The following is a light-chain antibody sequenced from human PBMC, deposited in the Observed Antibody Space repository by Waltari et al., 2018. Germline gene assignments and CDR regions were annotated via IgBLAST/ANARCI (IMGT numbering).Light chain of an antibody. CDR1: SRDVGTYNL. J-gene: IGLJ2*01. CDR2: EVT. Sequence: QSALTQPASVSGSPGPSITIPCPGTSRDVGTYNLVSWYQHHPGKVPKPMIYEVTKRPSGISNRFSGSKSGNTASLTISGLQAEDEGDYYCCSYAGSRIVVFGGGTKMTVL. CDR3: CSYAGSRIVV. V-gene: IGLV2-23*02.